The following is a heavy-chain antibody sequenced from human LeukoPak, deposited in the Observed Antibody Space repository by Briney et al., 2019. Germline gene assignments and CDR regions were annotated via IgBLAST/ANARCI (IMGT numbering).Heavy chain of an antibody. CDR2: MCSRSRDI. J-gene: IGHJ4*02. CDR1: GFTFSSYN. D-gene: IGHD3-10*01. Sequence: GGALRLSCAPSGFTFSSYNMNWGRQAPGKGVGWGSFMCSRSRDIYYADSVKGGLTISREKAKRSLCLQKNSLRDEGTAGCFCSDVSGSYWGQGTLVTVSS. CDR3: SDVSGSY. V-gene: IGHV3-21*01.